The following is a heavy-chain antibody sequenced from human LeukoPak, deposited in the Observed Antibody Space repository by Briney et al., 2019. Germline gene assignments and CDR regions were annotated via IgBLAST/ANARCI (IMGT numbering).Heavy chain of an antibody. Sequence: GGSLRLSCVGSGFSFSSYIVSWVRQAPGKGLEWVSGMSGSGGHTYYADSVKGRFTISRDNAKNSLCLQMNSLRVEDTAVYYCAAAEYSSSSGGYWGQGTLVTVSS. CDR2: MSGSGGHT. CDR3: AAAEYSSSSGGY. J-gene: IGHJ4*02. V-gene: IGHV3-23*01. CDR1: GFSFSSYI. D-gene: IGHD6-6*01.